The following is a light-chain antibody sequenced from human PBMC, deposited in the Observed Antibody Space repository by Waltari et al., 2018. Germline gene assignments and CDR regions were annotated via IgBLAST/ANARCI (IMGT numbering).Light chain of an antibody. CDR2: AAS. J-gene: IGKJ1*01. CDR1: QSLSSY. Sequence: DIQLTQSPSSLSASVGDRVTITCRASQSLSSYLNWYQQKAGKAPKLLIYAASSLQSGVPSRFSGSGSGTDFTRTISSLQPEDLATYYCQQSYRTRTFGQGTKVEIK. CDR3: QQSYRTRT. V-gene: IGKV1-39*01.